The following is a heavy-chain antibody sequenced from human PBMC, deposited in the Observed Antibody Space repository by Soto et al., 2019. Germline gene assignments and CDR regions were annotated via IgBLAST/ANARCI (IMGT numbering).Heavy chain of an antibody. CDR1: GGTFSSYT. CDR3: ARGIKYGDYSRWFDP. D-gene: IGHD4-17*01. CDR2: IIPILGIA. Sequence: SVKVSCKASGGTFSSYTISWVRQAPGQGLEWMGRIIPILGIANYAQKFQGRVTITADKSTSTAYMELSSLRFEDTALYYCARGIKYGDYSRWFDPWGPGTLVTVSS. J-gene: IGHJ5*02. V-gene: IGHV1-69*02.